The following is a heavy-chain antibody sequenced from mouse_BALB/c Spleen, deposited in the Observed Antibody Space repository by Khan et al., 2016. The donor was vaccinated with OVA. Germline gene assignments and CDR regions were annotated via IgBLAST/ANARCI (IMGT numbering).Heavy chain of an antibody. CDR3: ARDRIDY. Sequence: QVRLQQSGTELAKPGASVTMSCKASGYTFTTYWLHWVKQRPGQGLEWIGYINPTSGYTDYNEKFKDKATLSADKSSSTAYMQLSSLTSEDSAVYCCARDRIDYWGQGTILTVSS. J-gene: IGHJ2*01. CDR1: GYTFTTYW. V-gene: IGHV1-7*01. CDR2: INPTSGYT.